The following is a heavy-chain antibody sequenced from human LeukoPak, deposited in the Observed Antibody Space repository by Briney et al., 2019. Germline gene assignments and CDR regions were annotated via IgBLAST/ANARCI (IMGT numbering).Heavy chain of an antibody. CDR1: GYTFTSYD. D-gene: IGHD2-15*01. J-gene: IGHJ5*02. Sequence: ASVKVSCKASGYTFTSYDINWVRQATGQGLEWMGWMNPNSGNTGYAQKLQGRVTITRNTSISTAYMELSSLRSEDTAVYYCARAPADCSGGSCNWFDPWGQGTLVTVSS. CDR3: ARAPADCSGGSCNWFDP. CDR2: MNPNSGNT. V-gene: IGHV1-8*03.